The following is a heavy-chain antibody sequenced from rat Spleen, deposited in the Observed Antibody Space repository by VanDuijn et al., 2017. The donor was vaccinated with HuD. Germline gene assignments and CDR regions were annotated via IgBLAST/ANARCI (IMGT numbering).Heavy chain of an antibody. CDR3: ARMGTGFDY. V-gene: IGHV5-31*01. J-gene: IGHJ2*01. CDR2: ITNTGGST. Sequence: EVKLVESGGGLVQPGRSLKLSCAASGFNFNDYWMGWVRQAPGKGLEWVASITNTGGSTYYPDSVKGRFTISRDNAKSTLYLQMDSLRSEDTATYYCARMGTGFDYWGQGVMVTVSS. CDR1: GFNFNDYW. D-gene: IGHD1-7*01.